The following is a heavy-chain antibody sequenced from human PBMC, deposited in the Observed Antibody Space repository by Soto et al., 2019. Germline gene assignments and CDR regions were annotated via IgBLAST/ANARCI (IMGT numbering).Heavy chain of an antibody. Sequence: QVQLVESGGGVVQPGRSLRLSCAASGFTFSSYAMHWVRQAPGKGLEWVAVISYDGSHKNYGDSVKDRFTISRDHSQNTVYLQMNSLRGEDTAVYYCARDPYGGTSLYFDYWGQGTRVTVSS. CDR3: ARDPYGGTSLYFDY. J-gene: IGHJ4*02. CDR2: ISYDGSHK. V-gene: IGHV3-30*14. CDR1: GFTFSSYA. D-gene: IGHD2-15*01.